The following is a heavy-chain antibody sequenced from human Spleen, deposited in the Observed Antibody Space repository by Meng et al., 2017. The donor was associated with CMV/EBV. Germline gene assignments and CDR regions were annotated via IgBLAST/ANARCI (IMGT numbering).Heavy chain of an antibody. Sequence: ASVKVSCKASGYSFTDYYLQWVRQAPGQGLEWMGWVSPSTGDTHYAQKFQGRVTMTRDTSIITAYMELSRLRSDDTAVYYCARVQGGQRGMDVWGQGTTVTVSS. CDR3: ARVQGGQRGMDV. J-gene: IGHJ6*02. CDR1: GYSFTDYY. V-gene: IGHV1-2*02. CDR2: VSPSTGDT. D-gene: IGHD5-24*01.